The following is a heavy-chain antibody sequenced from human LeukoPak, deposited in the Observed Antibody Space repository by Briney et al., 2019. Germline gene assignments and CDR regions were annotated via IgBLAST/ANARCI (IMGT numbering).Heavy chain of an antibody. D-gene: IGHD6-25*01. Sequence: PGGSLRLSCAASGFTVSSNSMSWVRQAPGKGLEWVSVIYNGGSTYYADSVTGQFTISRENSKNTLDLQMYTLRDENTAENYCASVEGYTSGFDDWGQASLVTAPS. CDR3: ASVEGYTSGFDD. V-gene: IGHV3-53*01. J-gene: IGHJ4*02. CDR1: GFTVSSNS. CDR2: IYNGGST.